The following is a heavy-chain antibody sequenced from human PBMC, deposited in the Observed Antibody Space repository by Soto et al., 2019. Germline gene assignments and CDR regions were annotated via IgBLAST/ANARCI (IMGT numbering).Heavy chain of an antibody. J-gene: IGHJ3*02. Sequence: GGSLRLSCAASGFTFSSYAMSWVRQAPGKGLEWVSAISGSGGSTYYADSVKGRFTISRDNSKNTLYLQMNSLRAEDTAVYYCAKDRGPRRDGYNSVAFDIWGQGTMVTVSS. V-gene: IGHV3-23*01. CDR2: ISGSGGST. CDR3: AKDRGPRRDGYNSVAFDI. CDR1: GFTFSSYA. D-gene: IGHD5-12*01.